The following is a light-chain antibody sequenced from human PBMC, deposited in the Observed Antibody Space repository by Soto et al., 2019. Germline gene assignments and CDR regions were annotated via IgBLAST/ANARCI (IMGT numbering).Light chain of an antibody. Sequence: DIQMTQSPSTLSASVGDSVTITCRASQSISSWLAWYQQKPGKAPKLLIYKASSLESGVPSTFSGSGSGTEFTLTISSLQPDDFATYYCQQYISWTFGQGTKVEIK. V-gene: IGKV1-5*03. CDR3: QQYISWT. J-gene: IGKJ1*01. CDR2: KAS. CDR1: QSISSW.